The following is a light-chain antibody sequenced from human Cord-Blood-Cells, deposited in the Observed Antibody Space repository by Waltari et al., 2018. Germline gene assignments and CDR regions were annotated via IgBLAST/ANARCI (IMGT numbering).Light chain of an antibody. CDR2: DAS. CDR1: QGVSSY. J-gene: IGKJ4*01. V-gene: IGKV3-11*01. Sequence: EIVLTQSPATLSLSPGERATLSCRASQGVSSYLAWYQQKPGQAPRLLIYDASNRATGIPARFSGSGSGTDFTLTISSLEPEEFAVYYCQQRSNWLTFGGGTKVEIK. CDR3: QQRSNWLT.